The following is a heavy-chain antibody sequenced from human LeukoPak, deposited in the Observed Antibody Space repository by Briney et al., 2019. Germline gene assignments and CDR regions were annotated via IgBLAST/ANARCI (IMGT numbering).Heavy chain of an antibody. CDR1: GFTFGNYA. Sequence: GGSLRLSCAASGFTFGNYAMSWVHQAPGKGLEWVSVIGGGGDSTYYADSVKGRFTISRDNSMNTLYLQMNSLRAEDTAVYYCAKGHGAWYYDYWGQGTLVTVSS. CDR3: AKGHGAWYYDY. J-gene: IGHJ4*02. V-gene: IGHV3-23*01. D-gene: IGHD6-19*01. CDR2: IGGGGDST.